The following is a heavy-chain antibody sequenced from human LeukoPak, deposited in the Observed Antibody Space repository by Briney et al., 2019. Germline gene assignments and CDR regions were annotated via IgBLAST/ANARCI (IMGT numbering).Heavy chain of an antibody. CDR3: ATTTYYDSSGYPSEKYYFDY. CDR2: INPNSGGT. Sequence: ASVKVSCKASGYTFTGYYMHWVRQAPGQGLEWMGWINPNSGGTNYAQKFQGRVTMTEDTSTDTAYMELSSLRSEDTAVYYCATTTYYDSSGYPSEKYYFDYWGQGTLVTVSS. D-gene: IGHD3-22*01. J-gene: IGHJ4*02. CDR1: GYTFTGYY. V-gene: IGHV1-2*02.